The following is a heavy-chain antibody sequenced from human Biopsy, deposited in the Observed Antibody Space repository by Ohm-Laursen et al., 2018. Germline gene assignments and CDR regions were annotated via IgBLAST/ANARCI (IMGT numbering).Heavy chain of an antibody. D-gene: IGHD5-12*01. J-gene: IGHJ4*02. CDR1: GFSFSSYG. CDR2: ISGRTSGT. CDR3: AKCMTYSGDGIDY. V-gene: IGHV3-23*01. Sequence: SLRLSCTASGFSFSSYGMHWVRQAPGKGLEWVSGISGRTSGTYYADSVKGRFTISRDNSKNTLYLQMSSLRAEDTALYYCAKCMTYSGDGIDYWGQGTLVTVSS.